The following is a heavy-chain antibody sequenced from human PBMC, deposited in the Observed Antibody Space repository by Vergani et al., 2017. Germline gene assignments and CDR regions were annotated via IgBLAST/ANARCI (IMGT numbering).Heavy chain of an antibody. V-gene: IGHV1-18*01. CDR2: ITAYNGDP. J-gene: IGHJ4*02. CDR3: ARDFAGECNSDRCYTGGL. D-gene: IGHD2/OR15-2a*01. CDR1: GGTFSSYA. Sequence: QVQLVQSGAEVKKPGSSVKVSCKASGGTFSSYAISWVRQAPGQGLGWLGWITAYNGDPKYTRRLQDRITLTTDPSTATVYLELRSLRSDDTAVYYCARDFAGECNSDRCYTGGLWGQGTLVTVSS.